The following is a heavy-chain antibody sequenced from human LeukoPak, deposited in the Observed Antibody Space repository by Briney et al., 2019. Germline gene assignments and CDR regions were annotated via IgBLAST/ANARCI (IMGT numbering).Heavy chain of an antibody. CDR3: ARDTYYYDSSGYYYFDY. CDR1: GFTFSNYA. Sequence: GGSLRLSCAASGFTFSNYAMSWVRQAPGKGLEWVSGINVSGGSTFYADSVRGRFTISRDNSKNTLYLQMNSLRAEDTAVYYCARDTYYYDSSGYYYFDYWGQGTLVTVSS. J-gene: IGHJ4*02. CDR2: INVSGGST. V-gene: IGHV3-23*01. D-gene: IGHD3-22*01.